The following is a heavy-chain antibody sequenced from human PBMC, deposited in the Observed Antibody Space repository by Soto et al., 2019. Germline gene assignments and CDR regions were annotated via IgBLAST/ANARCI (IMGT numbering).Heavy chain of an antibody. Sequence: EVQLVESGGGLVQPGGSLRLSCAASGFTFSSYWMSWVRQAPGKGLEWVANIKQDGSDKNYVDSVKGRFTISRDNAKNSLYLQMNSLRAADTAVYYCARKEVAYGGHWFDPRGQGTLVTVSS. CDR2: IKQDGSDK. V-gene: IGHV3-7*03. J-gene: IGHJ5*02. CDR3: ARKEVAYGGHWFDP. D-gene: IGHD2-21*01. CDR1: GFTFSSYW.